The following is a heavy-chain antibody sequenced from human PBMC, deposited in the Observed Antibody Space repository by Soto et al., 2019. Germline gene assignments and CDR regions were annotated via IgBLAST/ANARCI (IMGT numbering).Heavy chain of an antibody. CDR2: IWYDGSNK. CDR3: ARDGIPYCGGDCYFDY. D-gene: IGHD2-21*02. CDR1: GFIFSTYG. Sequence: QVQLVESGGGVVQPGRSLRLSCAASGFIFSTYGMHWVRQAPGKGLEWVAVIWYDGSNKYYADSVKGRFTISRDNSKNRLYLQMNSLRGEDTAVYYCARDGIPYCGGDCYFDYWGQGTLVTVSS. V-gene: IGHV3-33*01. J-gene: IGHJ4*02.